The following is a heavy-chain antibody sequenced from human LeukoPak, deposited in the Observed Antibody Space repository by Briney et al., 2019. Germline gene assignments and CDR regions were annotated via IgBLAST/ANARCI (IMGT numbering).Heavy chain of an antibody. D-gene: IGHD4-17*01. CDR3: ARDPTTVTTFYAFDI. CDR2: IYHSGST. CDR1: GGSINSGGPF. J-gene: IGHJ4*02. Sequence: SETLSLTCTVSGGSINSGGPFWSWIRQHPEKGLEWIGYIYHSGSTYYNPSLKSRVTISVDTSKNQFSLQLSSVTAADTAVYYCARDPTTVTTFYAFDIWGQGTLVTVSS. V-gene: IGHV4-31*03.